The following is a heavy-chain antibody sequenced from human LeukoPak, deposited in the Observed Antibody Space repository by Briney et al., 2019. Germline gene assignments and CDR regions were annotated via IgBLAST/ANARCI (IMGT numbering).Heavy chain of an antibody. CDR3: AKDTGYIVATTLPDY. CDR1: GFTFSSYS. J-gene: IGHJ4*02. CDR2: ISSSSSYI. D-gene: IGHD5-12*01. Sequence: GGSLRLSCAASGFTFSSYSMNWVRQAPGKGLEWVSSISSSSSYIYYADSVKGRFTISRDNSKNTLYLQMNSLRAEDTAVYYCAKDTGYIVATTLPDYWGQGTLVTVSS. V-gene: IGHV3-21*04.